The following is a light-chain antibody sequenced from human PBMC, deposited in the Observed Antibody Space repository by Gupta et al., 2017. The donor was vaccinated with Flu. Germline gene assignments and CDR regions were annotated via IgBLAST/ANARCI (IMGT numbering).Light chain of an antibody. CDR3: QQYNNWPPRT. J-gene: IGKJ1*01. CDR1: QSVSSN. V-gene: IGKV3-15*01. CDR2: GAS. Sequence: ATLSVSPGERATLSCRASQSVSSNLAWYQQKPGQAPRLLIYGASTRATGIPARFSGSGYGTEFTLTISSRQSEDFAVYYCQQYNNWPPRTFGQGTKVEIK.